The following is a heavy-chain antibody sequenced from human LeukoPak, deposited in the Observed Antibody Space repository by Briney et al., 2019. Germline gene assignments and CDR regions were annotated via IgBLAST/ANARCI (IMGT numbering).Heavy chain of an antibody. V-gene: IGHV3-23*01. CDR1: GFTFSSYA. CDR3: AKDKDRYRLFDY. D-gene: IGHD1-1*01. Sequence: PGGSLRLSCAASGFTFSSYAMSWVRQAPGKGLEWVSAISGSGGSTYDADSVKGRFTISRDNSKNTLYLQMNSLRAEDTAVYYCAKDKDRYRLFDYWGQGILVTVSS. J-gene: IGHJ4*02. CDR2: ISGSGGST.